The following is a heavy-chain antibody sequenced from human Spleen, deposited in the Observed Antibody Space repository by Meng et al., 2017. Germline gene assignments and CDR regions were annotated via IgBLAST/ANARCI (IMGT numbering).Heavy chain of an antibody. CDR2: INHSGST. Sequence: QLQLQESGPGLVKHSETLSLTCPVSGGSITSSGYYWAWIRQPPGRGLEWIGEINHSGSTNYNPSLKSRVTISVDTSKNQFSLKLSSVTAADTAVYYCARGPRYSNYGWFDPWGQGTLVTVSS. V-gene: IGHV4-39*07. J-gene: IGHJ5*02. D-gene: IGHD4-11*01. CDR1: GGSITSSGYY. CDR3: ARGPRYSNYGWFDP.